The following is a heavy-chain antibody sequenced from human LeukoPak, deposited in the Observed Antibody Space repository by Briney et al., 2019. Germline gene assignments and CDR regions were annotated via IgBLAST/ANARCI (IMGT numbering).Heavy chain of an antibody. V-gene: IGHV4-59*11. D-gene: IGHD5-18*01. Sequence: SETLSLTCTVSGGSISSHYWSWIRQPSGKGLEWIGYIYYSGSTNYNPSLKSRVTISVDTSKNQFSLKLSSVTAADTAVYYCASAYSYGSFDYWGQGTLVTVSS. CDR2: IYYSGST. CDR3: ASAYSYGSFDY. CDR1: GGSISSHY. J-gene: IGHJ4*02.